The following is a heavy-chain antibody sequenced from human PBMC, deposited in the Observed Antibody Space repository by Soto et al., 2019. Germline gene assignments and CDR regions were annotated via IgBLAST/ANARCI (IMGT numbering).Heavy chain of an antibody. CDR2: IIPIFGTA. J-gene: IGHJ4*02. Sequence: QVQLVQSGAEVKKPGSSVKVSCKASGGTFSSYAISWVRQAPGQGLEWMGWIIPIFGTANYAQKCQGRVTITADKSTSTAYMELSSLRSEDRAVYYCARAGNYSDSSGYYHGFDYWGQGTLVTVSS. D-gene: IGHD3-22*01. V-gene: IGHV1-69*06. CDR1: GGTFSSYA. CDR3: ARAGNYSDSSGYYHGFDY.